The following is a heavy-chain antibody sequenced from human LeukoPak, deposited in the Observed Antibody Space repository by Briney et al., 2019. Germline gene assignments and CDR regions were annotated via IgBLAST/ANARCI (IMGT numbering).Heavy chain of an antibody. J-gene: IGHJ4*02. CDR2: MNPNSGNT. D-gene: IGHD6-13*01. CDR1: GYTFTRYD. CDR3: ARGLRPGPAAGRSVNY. Sequence: ASVKVSCKASGYTFTRYDINWVRQATGQGLEGMGWMNPNSGNTGYAQKFQGRVTMTRNTSLTTAYVALSSLRSEDTAVHYCARGLRPGPAAGRSVNYWGQGTLVTVSS. V-gene: IGHV1-8*01.